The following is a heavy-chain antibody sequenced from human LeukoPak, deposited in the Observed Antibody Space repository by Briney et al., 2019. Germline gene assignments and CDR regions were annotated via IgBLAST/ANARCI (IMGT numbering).Heavy chain of an antibody. CDR3: AKEDVPNDY. Sequence: GGSLRLSCAVSGFSLSINSMCWVRQAPGEGLEWVSGISRDGGKTYYVDSVGGRFTIPRDTSKNTLYLQMDTLTVEDTATYYCAKEDVPNDYWGQGPVVTVSS. J-gene: IGHJ4*02. CDR2: ISRDGGKT. CDR1: GFSLSINS. V-gene: IGHV3-23*01.